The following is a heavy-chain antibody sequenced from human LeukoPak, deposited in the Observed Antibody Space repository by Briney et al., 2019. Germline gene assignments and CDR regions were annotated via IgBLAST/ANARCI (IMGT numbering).Heavy chain of an antibody. CDR2: ISGSGGST. D-gene: IGHD2-15*01. J-gene: IGHJ3*02. CDR1: GFTFSSYA. CDR3: ARAHIVVVVAAKDDAFDI. Sequence: PGGSLRLSCAASGFTFSSYAMSWVRQAPGKGLEWVSAISGSGGSTYYADSVKGRFTISRDNSKNTLYLQMNSLRAEDTAVYYCARAHIVVVVAAKDDAFDIWGQGTMVTVSS. V-gene: IGHV3-23*01.